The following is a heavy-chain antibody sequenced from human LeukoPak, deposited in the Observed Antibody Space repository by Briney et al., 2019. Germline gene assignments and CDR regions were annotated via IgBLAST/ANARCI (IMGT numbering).Heavy chain of an antibody. Sequence: GGSLRLSCAASGFTFSNSLMTWVGQAPGKGLGWVSYISSSGSTIYYADSVQGRFTISRDNAKNSLYLQMNSLRAEDTAVYYCARDGGASYYWGQGTLVTVSS. J-gene: IGHJ4*02. CDR3: ARDGGASYY. V-gene: IGHV3-48*03. CDR2: ISSSGSTI. CDR1: GFTFSNSL. D-gene: IGHD3-16*01.